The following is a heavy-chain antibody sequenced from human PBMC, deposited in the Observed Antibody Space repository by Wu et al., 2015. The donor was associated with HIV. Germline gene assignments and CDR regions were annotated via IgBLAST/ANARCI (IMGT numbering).Heavy chain of an antibody. CDR2: ISAYNGNT. Sequence: QGLLAQSGTEVRKPETSLTMSCETSGYIFTNYYIHWVRQVPGQGLEWVGWISAYNGNTNYAQKLQGRVTMTTDTSTSTAYMELRSLRSDDTAVYYCAREDPYSSGYYIDYWGQGTLVTVSS. CDR1: GYIFTNYY. CDR3: AREDPYSSGYYIDY. V-gene: IGHV1-18*04. D-gene: IGHD3-22*01. J-gene: IGHJ4*02.